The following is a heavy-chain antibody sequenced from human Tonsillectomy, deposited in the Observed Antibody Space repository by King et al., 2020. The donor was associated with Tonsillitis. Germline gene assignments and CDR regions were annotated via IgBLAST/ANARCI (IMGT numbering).Heavy chain of an antibody. V-gene: IGHV4-34*01. CDR1: GGSFSGYY. Sequence: HVQLPQWGAGLLKPSETLSLTCAVYGGSFSGYYWSWIRQPPGKGLEWIGEINHSESTNYNPSLKSRVTISVDTSKNQFSLKLSSVTAADTAVYYCARGCYYDFWSGHYYYYYYMDVWGKGTTVTVSS. D-gene: IGHD3-3*01. CDR2: INHSEST. CDR3: ARGCYYDFWSGHYYYYYYMDV. J-gene: IGHJ6*03.